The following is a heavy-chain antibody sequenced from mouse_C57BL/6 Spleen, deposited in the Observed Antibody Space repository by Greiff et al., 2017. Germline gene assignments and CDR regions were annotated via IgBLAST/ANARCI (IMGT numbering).Heavy chain of an antibody. Sequence: QVQLQQPGAELVKPGASVKMSCKASGYTFTSYWITWVKQRPGQGLEWIGDLYPGSGSTNYNEKFKSKATLSVDTSSSTAYMQRSSLTSEDSAVYYCARRVNYYAWFAYWGQGTLVTVSA. V-gene: IGHV1-55*01. CDR2: LYPGSGST. D-gene: IGHD1-1*01. J-gene: IGHJ3*01. CDR1: GYTFTSYW. CDR3: ARRVNYYAWFAY.